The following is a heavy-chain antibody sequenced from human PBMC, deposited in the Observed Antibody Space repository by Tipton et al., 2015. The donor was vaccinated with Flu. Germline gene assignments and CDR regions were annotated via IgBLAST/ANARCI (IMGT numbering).Heavy chain of an antibody. CDR3: ARSSSAYDYVWGGSYYFDF. CDR1: GGSISSTYY. CDR2: LYDSGIT. Sequence: TLSLTCTVSGGSISSTYYWGWIRQPPGKGLEWIGSLYDSGITYYNPSLKSRVTISLDTSKNQFSLKLISVTAADTAVYYCARSSSAYDYVWGGSYYFDFWGQGTLVTVSS. V-gene: IGHV4-39*07. J-gene: IGHJ4*02. D-gene: IGHD3-16*01.